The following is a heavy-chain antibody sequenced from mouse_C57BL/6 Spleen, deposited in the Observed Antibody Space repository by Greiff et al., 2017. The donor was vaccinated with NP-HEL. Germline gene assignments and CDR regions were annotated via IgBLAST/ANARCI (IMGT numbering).Heavy chain of an antibody. CDR2: INPNNGGT. V-gene: IGHV1-18*01. Sequence: VQLQQSGPELVKPGASVKIPCKASGYTFTDYNMDWVKQSHGKSLEWIGDINPNNGGTIYNQKFKGKATLTVDKSSSTAYMELRSLTSEDTAVYYCAREAYYYGSSYGYFDVGGTGTTVTVSS. J-gene: IGHJ1*03. D-gene: IGHD1-1*01. CDR1: GYTFTDYN. CDR3: AREAYYYGSSYGYFDV.